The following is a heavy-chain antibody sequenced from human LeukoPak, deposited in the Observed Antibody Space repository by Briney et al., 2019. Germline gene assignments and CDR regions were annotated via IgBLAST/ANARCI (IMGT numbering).Heavy chain of an antibody. Sequence: KPGGSLRLSCEVSGFTFSTYSMNWVRQAPGKGLEWVASISSYNTYIYYAASVKGRFTISRDNAKDSLYLQLNSLRVEDTAVYYCARGENDYAPSAWYFDLWGRGTLVTVSS. J-gene: IGHJ2*01. CDR1: GFTFSTYS. D-gene: IGHD4-17*01. V-gene: IGHV3-21*01. CDR3: ARGENDYAPSAWYFDL. CDR2: ISSYNTYI.